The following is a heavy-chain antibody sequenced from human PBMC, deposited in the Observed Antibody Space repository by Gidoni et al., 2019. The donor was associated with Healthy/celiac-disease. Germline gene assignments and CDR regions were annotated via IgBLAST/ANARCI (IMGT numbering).Heavy chain of an antibody. D-gene: IGHD3-22*01. Sequence: EVQLVESGGGVVRPGGSLRLSCAASGFTFDYFGMSWVRQAPGKGLEWVSGINWNGGSTGYADSVKGRFTISRDNAKNSLYLQMNSLRAEDTALYYCARDGDPYYYDSSGYLFDYWGQGTLVTVSS. V-gene: IGHV3-20*04. CDR1: GFTFDYFG. CDR3: ARDGDPYYYDSSGYLFDY. J-gene: IGHJ4*02. CDR2: INWNGGST.